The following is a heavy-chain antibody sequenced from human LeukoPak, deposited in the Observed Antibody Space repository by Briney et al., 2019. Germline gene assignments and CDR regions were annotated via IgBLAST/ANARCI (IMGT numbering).Heavy chain of an antibody. CDR3: VADHYKNHGNFDF. CDR1: GFILTEVS. J-gene: IGHJ4*02. V-gene: IGHV1-24*01. CDR2: FDRENDET. Sequence: ASVKLSCTVSGFILTEVSIHWLRQAPRKGPEWMGSFDRENDETIYSHNFQGRVAMTEDTSADTAYMELTSLRSDDTAVYYCVADHYKNHGNFDFWGQGTLVTVSS. D-gene: IGHD1-14*01.